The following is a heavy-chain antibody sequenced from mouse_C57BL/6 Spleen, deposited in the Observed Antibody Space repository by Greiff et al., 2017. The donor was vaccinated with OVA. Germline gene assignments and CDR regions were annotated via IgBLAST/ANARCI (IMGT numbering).Heavy chain of an antibody. V-gene: IGHV1-80*01. Sequence: QVQLQQSGPELVKPGASVKISCKASGYAFSSYWMNWVKQRPGKGLEWIGQIYPGDGDTNYNGKFKGKATLTADKSSSTAYMQLSSLTSEDSAVYFCARSPITAVVSFDYWGQGTTLTVSS. J-gene: IGHJ2*01. D-gene: IGHD1-1*01. CDR2: IYPGDGDT. CDR3: ARSPITAVVSFDY. CDR1: GYAFSSYW.